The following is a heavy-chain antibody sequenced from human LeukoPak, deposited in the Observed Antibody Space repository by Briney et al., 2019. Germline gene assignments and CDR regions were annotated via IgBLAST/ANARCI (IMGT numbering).Heavy chain of an antibody. V-gene: IGHV4-4*07. D-gene: IGHD3-10*01. Sequence: SETLSLTCTVSGGSISSYYWSWIRQPAGKGLEWIGRIYTSGSTNYNPSLKSRVTMSVDTSKNQFSLKLSSVTAADTAVYYCARGPYGSGSYRAQDYYCYYMDVWGKGTTVTISS. CDR3: ARGPYGSGSYRAQDYYCYYMDV. J-gene: IGHJ6*03. CDR1: GGSISSYY. CDR2: IYTSGST.